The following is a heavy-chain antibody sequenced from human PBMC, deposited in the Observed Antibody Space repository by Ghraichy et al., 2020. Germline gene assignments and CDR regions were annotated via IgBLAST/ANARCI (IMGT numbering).Heavy chain of an antibody. CDR1: GFSLSTHGMS. V-gene: IGHV2-70*13. CDR2: IDWYDDK. J-gene: IGHJ6*02. D-gene: IGHD2-15*01. Sequence: SCPPRGKKKERRKMKCNFSGFSLSTHGMSVTWIRQTPGKALEWLALIDWYDDKSYSISLKPRLAIAKDTSKNQVVLTMTNMDPVDTGTYYCARIYFCEISGHPTSIYHYGLDVWVPATTFTFSS. CDR3: ARIYFCEISGHPTSIYHYGLDV.